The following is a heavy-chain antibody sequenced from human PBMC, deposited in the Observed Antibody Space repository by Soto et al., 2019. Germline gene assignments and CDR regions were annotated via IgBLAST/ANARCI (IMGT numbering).Heavy chain of an antibody. D-gene: IGHD1-1*01. Sequence: GGSLRLSCAASGFTFSSYWMSWVRQAPGKGLEWVANIKQDGSEKYYVDSVKGRFTISRDYAKNSLYLQMNSLRAEDTAVYYCASGYNWNDYDAFDIWGQGTMVTVSS. CDR2: IKQDGSEK. CDR1: GFTFSSYW. J-gene: IGHJ3*02. V-gene: IGHV3-7*01. CDR3: ASGYNWNDYDAFDI.